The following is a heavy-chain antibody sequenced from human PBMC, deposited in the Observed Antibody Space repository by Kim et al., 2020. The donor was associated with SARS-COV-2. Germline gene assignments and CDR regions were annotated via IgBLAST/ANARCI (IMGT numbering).Heavy chain of an antibody. V-gene: IGHV6-1*01. CDR3: ASSVPRPNAYNWNDPLYNCYYGMDV. J-gene: IGHJ6*02. CDR1: GDSVSSNSAA. Sequence: SQTLSLTCAISGDSVSSNSAAWNWIRQSPSRGLEWLGRTYYRSKWYNDYAVSVKSRITINPDTSKNQFSLQLNSVTPEDTAVYYCASSVPRPNAYNWNDPLYNCYYGMDVWGQGTTVTVSS. CDR2: TYYRSKWYN. D-gene: IGHD1-1*01.